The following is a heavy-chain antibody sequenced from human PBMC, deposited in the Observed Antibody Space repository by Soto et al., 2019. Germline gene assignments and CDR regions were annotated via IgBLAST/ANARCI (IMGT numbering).Heavy chain of an antibody. D-gene: IGHD3-22*01. CDR2: VGWNGGKI. CDR3: AKDRAVIVPSSTSYFHYYGMDV. J-gene: IGHJ6*02. CDR1: GFNLDDFT. Sequence: PGGSLRLSCAASGFNLDDFTMHWVRQAPGKGLEWVPGVGWNGGKIVYADSVKGRFTVSRDNTKNCLYLEMHSLRPEDTAIYYCAKDRAVIVPSSTSYFHYYGMDVWGQGTTVTVSS. V-gene: IGHV3-9*01.